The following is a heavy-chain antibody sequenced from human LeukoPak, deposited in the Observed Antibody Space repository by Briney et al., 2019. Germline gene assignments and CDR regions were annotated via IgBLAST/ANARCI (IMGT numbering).Heavy chain of an antibody. J-gene: IGHJ4*02. CDR1: GYTFTGYY. Sequence: ASVKVSCKASGYTFTGYYMHWVRQAPGQGLEWMGRIIPIFGTANYAQKFQGRVTITTDESTSTAYMELSSLRSEDTAVYYCAVTFGGVIADFPFDYWGQGTLVTVSS. V-gene: IGHV1-69*05. CDR2: IIPIFGTA. CDR3: AVTFGGVIADFPFDY. D-gene: IGHD3-16*02.